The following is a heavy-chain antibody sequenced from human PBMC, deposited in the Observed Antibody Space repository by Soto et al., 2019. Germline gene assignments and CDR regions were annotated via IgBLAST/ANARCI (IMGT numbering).Heavy chain of an antibody. CDR3: ATLGYCSGGSCYLFDY. D-gene: IGHD2-15*01. J-gene: IGHJ4*02. CDR2: FDPEDGET. CDR1: GYTLTELS. Sequence: ASVKVSCKVSGYTLTELSMHWVRQAPGKGLEWMGGFDPEDGETIYAQKFQGRVTMTEDTSTDTAYMELSSLRSEDTAVYYCATLGYCSGGSCYLFDYWGQETLVTVSS. V-gene: IGHV1-24*01.